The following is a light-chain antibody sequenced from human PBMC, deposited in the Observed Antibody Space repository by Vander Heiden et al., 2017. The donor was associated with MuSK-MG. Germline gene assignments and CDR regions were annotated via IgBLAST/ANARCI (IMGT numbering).Light chain of an antibody. Sequence: DIQMTQSPSSLSASLGDRVTISCRASQSISTSLNWYQQKPGKVPKLLIYDASLLQSGVSSRFSGSGSGTDFTLTISSLQPEDFATYYCQQSYNSPRTFGPGTKVEI. J-gene: IGKJ3*01. CDR1: QSISTS. CDR2: DAS. CDR3: QQSYNSPRT. V-gene: IGKV1-39*01.